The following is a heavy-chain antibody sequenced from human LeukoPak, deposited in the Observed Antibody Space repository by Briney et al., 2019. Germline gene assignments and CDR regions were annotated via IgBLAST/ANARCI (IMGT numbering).Heavy chain of an antibody. CDR2: ISGSGGST. CDR3: AKGDVLLWFGELT. CDR1: GFTFSSYA. Sequence: PGGSLRLSCAASGFTFSSYAMSWVRQASGKGLEWVSAISGSGGSTYYADSVKGRFTISRDNSKNTLYLQMNSLRAEDTAVYYCAKGDVLLWFGELTWGQGTLVTVSS. V-gene: IGHV3-23*01. J-gene: IGHJ4*02. D-gene: IGHD3-10*01.